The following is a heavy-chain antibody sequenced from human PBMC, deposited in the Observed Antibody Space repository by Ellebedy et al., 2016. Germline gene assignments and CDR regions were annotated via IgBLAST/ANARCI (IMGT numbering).Heavy chain of an antibody. V-gene: IGHV3-23*01. D-gene: IGHD1-26*01. CDR2: ISGSGPGT. CDR3: AKGRNSGSFYSVTHYYYYMDV. Sequence: GGSLRLXCTASGFKFGNYAMTWVRQAPGRGLEWVSTISGSGPGTYYADSVKGRFTISRDNSKNTVYLQMSSLRAEETAVYYCAKGRNSGSFYSVTHYYYYMDVWGKGTTVTVSS. J-gene: IGHJ6*03. CDR1: GFKFGNYA.